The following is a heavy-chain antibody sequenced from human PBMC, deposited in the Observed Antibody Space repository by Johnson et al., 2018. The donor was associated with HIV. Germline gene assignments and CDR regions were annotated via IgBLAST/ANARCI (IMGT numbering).Heavy chain of an antibody. CDR1: GFTFSTYD. V-gene: IGHV3-15*01. Sequence: VQLVESGGGVVQPGRSLRLSCAASGFTFSTYDMHWVRQAPGKGLEWVGRIKSKTDGGTTDYAAPLKGRFTISRDDSKNTLYLQMKSLKTEDTAVYYCTKNREPANYDALDVWGQVTMVTVSS. D-gene: IGHD1-26*01. CDR2: IKSKTDGGTT. J-gene: IGHJ3*01. CDR3: TKNREPANYDALDV.